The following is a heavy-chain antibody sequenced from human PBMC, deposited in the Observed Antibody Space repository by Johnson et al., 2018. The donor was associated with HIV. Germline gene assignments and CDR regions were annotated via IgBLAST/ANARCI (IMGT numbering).Heavy chain of an antibody. J-gene: IGHJ3*02. D-gene: IGHD3-10*01. CDR3: AKETGTHSAFEI. CDR1: GFTVSGNY. V-gene: IGHV3-30*18. Sequence: QVQLVESGGGLVQPGGSLRLSCAASGFTVSGNYMTWVRQAPGKGLEWVVVMSYDGSNYYHVDSVKGRFTISRDNSKNTVWLQMNSLRAEDTALYYCAKETGTHSAFEIWGQGTVVTVSS. CDR2: MSYDGSNY.